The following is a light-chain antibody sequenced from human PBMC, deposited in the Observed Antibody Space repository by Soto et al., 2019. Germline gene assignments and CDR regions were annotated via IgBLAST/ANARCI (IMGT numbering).Light chain of an antibody. CDR2: EVS. CDR3: SSHAGSNNYYV. Sequence: QSVLTQPASVSGSPGQSITISCTGTSSDIGNYDFVSWYQQVPGTAPKAMIYEVSSRPSGVSNRFSGSKSGNTASLTVSGLQAEDEADYYCSSHAGSNNYYVFGTGTQLTVL. CDR1: SSDIGNYDF. J-gene: IGLJ1*01. V-gene: IGLV2-14*01.